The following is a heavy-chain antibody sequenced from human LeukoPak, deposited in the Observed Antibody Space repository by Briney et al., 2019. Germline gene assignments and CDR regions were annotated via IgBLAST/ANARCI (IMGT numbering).Heavy chain of an antibody. Sequence: PGGSLRLSCAASGFTVSSNYMSWVRQAPGKGLEWVSVIYSGGSTYYADSVKGRFTISRDNSKNTLYLQMNSLRAEDTAVYHCARDLNYYDSSGYSLRWGQGTLVTVSS. D-gene: IGHD3-22*01. CDR3: ARDLNYYDSSGYSLR. CDR1: GFTVSSNY. J-gene: IGHJ4*02. CDR2: IYSGGST. V-gene: IGHV3-53*01.